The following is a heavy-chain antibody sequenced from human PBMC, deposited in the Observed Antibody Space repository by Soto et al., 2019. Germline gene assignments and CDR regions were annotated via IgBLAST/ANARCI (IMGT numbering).Heavy chain of an antibody. CDR1: GGSFSGYY. J-gene: IGHJ6*02. CDR2: INHSGST. V-gene: IGHV4-34*01. CDR3: ARGQSGYYYAYYYYGMDV. Sequence: PSETLSLTCAVYGGSFSGYYWSWIRQPPGKGLEWIGEINHSGSTNYNPSLKSRVTISVDTSKNQFSLKLSSVTAADTAVYYCARGQSGYYYAYYYYGMDVWGQGTTVTVSS. D-gene: IGHD3-22*01.